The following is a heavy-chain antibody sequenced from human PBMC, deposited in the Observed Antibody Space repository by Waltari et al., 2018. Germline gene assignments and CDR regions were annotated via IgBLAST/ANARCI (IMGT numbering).Heavy chain of an antibody. CDR1: GYSISSGYY. CDR2: VYHSGIT. V-gene: IGHV4-38-2*02. J-gene: IGHJ6*03. D-gene: IGHD3-9*01. CDR3: ARWGYFDGGYYMDV. Sequence: QVQLQESGPGLVKPSETLSLMCTVSGYSISSGYYWGWVRQPPGKGLEWVGSVYHSGITYYNPSLESRVTISVDTSKRQFSLKLSSVTAADTAVYYCARWGYFDGGYYMDVWGKGTTVTVSS.